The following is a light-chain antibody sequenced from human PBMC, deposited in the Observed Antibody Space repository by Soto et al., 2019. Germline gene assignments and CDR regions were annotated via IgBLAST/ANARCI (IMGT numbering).Light chain of an antibody. Sequence: EIVLTQSPGTLSLSQGSSATLSCSASQSIRNYYIAWYHHRPCQSPRLLVYDASYRATGVPDRFTGRGSGTVVILTITALALEVLGVFYCKQYAASPYTFAPGTRM. CDR1: QSIRNYY. CDR3: KQYAASPYT. V-gene: IGKV3-20*01. CDR2: DAS. J-gene: IGKJ2*01.